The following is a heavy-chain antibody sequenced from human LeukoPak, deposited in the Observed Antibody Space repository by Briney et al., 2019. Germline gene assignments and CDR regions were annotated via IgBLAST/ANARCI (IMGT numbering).Heavy chain of an antibody. CDR1: GGSISSGGYS. CDR3: ARTYYHDSSGYYPYYHYGMDV. CDR2: IYHSGST. Sequence: SQTLSLTCAVSGGSISSGGYSWSWIRQPPGKGLEWIGYIYHSGSTYYNPSLKSRVTISVDTSKNQFSLKLSSVTAADTAVYYCARTYYHDSSGYYPYYHYGMDVWGQGTTVTVSS. D-gene: IGHD3-22*01. J-gene: IGHJ6*02. V-gene: IGHV4-30-2*01.